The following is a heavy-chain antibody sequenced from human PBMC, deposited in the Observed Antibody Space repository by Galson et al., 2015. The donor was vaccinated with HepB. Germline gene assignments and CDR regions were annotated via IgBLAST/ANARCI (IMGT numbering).Heavy chain of an antibody. J-gene: IGHJ4*02. CDR1: GFTFGDYW. V-gene: IGHV3-7*03. D-gene: IGHD1-1*01. Sequence: SLRLSCAASGFTFGDYWMAWVRQAPGKGLQWVANMKYDGIEKQYVESVRGRFTISRDTAKKSLFLQMNSLRVEDTAVYFCARVRGRQLYLYEDYWGQGTLVTVSS. CDR3: ARVRGRQLYLYEDY. CDR2: MKYDGIEK.